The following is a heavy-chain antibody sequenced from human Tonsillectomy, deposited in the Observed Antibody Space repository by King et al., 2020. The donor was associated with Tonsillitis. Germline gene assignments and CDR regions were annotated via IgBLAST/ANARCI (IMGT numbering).Heavy chain of an antibody. CDR1: GGSISSYY. V-gene: IGHV4-4*07. J-gene: IGHJ4*02. Sequence: LQLQESGPGLVKPSETLSLTCTVSGGSISSYYWSWIRQPAGKGLEWIGRIYTSGSTNYNPSLKSRVTMSVDTSKNQFSLKLSSVTAADTAGYYCVRDWDYGSGSASLDYWGQGTLVTVSS. D-gene: IGHD3-10*01. CDR3: VRDWDYGSGSASLDY. CDR2: IYTSGST.